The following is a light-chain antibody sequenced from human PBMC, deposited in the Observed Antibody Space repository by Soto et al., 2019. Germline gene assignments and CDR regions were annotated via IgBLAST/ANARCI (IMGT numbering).Light chain of an antibody. CDR3: QQYDNWPSVT. CDR1: QSISSN. V-gene: IGKV3-15*01. CDR2: GAS. Sequence: IEMTHSPATLSVSPGEIATLSCRASQSISSNLAWYQQKTGQAPRLLIYGASTGATGIPATFSGSGSGTEFTLTISSLQSEDFAIYYCQQYDNWPSVTFGGGTKVDIK. J-gene: IGKJ4*01.